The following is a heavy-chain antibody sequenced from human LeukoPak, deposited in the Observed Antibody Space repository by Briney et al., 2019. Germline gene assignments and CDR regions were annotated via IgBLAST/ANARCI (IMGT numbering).Heavy chain of an antibody. CDR2: IKSDGKT. V-gene: IGHV3-74*01. J-gene: IGHJ1*01. CDR3: VRAPSEIGGYYPEYFRH. Sequence: GGSLRLSCAASGFSFSSYWMQWVRQAPGKGLVWVSRIKSDGKTNYADSVKGRFTISRDNAKNTVSLQMNSLRAEDTGVYYCVRAPSEIGGYYPEYFRHWGQGTLVTVSS. D-gene: IGHD3-22*01. CDR1: GFSFSSYW.